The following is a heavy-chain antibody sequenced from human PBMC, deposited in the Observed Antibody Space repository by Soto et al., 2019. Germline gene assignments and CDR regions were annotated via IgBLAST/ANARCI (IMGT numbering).Heavy chain of an antibody. V-gene: IGHV1-46*01. J-gene: IGHJ6*02. Sequence: ASLNGSCKASGYTFTRYYMDWLRQATGQGLEWMGIINPSGGSTSYAQKFQGRVTMTGDTSTSTVYMELSSLRSEDTAVYYCVRERRGYCSGGSCPHGMDVWGQGTTVTVSS. D-gene: IGHD2-15*01. CDR1: GYTFTRYY. CDR2: INPSGGST. CDR3: VRERRGYCSGGSCPHGMDV.